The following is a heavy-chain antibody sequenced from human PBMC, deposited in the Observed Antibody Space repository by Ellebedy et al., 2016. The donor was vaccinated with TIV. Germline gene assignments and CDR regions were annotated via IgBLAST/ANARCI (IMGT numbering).Heavy chain of an antibody. CDR2: INNGGRTT. Sequence: GESLKISCAASGFTFSRYSMNWVRQAPGKGLEWVSGINNGGRTTSYADSVKGRFTISRDNSRSTLYLQMNSLRAEDSAVYYCAKDLGYSGYDFGIDYWGQGTLVTVSS. CDR1: GFTFSRYS. D-gene: IGHD5-12*01. V-gene: IGHV3-23*01. J-gene: IGHJ4*02. CDR3: AKDLGYSGYDFGIDY.